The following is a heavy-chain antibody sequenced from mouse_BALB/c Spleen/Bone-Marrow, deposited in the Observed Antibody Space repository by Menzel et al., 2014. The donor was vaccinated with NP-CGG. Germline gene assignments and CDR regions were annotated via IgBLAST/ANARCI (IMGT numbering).Heavy chain of an antibody. D-gene: IGHD2-10*02. Sequence: EGQLAESGGGLVQPGGSRKFSCAPSGFTFSSFGVHWVRQAPEKGLDWGAYISNGSSTIYYADTVKGRFAISRDNPKNTLFLQMTSLRSEDTAMYYCARGKYGYDYWGQGTTLTVSS. CDR2: ISNGSSTI. CDR3: ARGKYGYDY. V-gene: IGHV5-17*02. CDR1: GFTFSSFG. J-gene: IGHJ2*01.